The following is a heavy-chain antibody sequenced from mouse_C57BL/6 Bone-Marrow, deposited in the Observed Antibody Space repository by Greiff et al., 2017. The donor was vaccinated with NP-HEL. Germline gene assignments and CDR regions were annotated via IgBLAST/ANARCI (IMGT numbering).Heavy chain of an antibody. D-gene: IGHD2-4*01. CDR1: EYEFPSHD. J-gene: IGHJ2*01. CDR2: INSDGGCT. V-gene: IGHV5-2*01. CDR3: ARHGNYDRAYYFDY. Sequence: DVKLVESGGGLVQPGESLKLSCESNEYEFPSHDMSWVRKTPEKRLELVAAINSDGGCTYYPDTMERRFIISRDNTKKTLYLQMSSLRSEDTALYYCARHGNYDRAYYFDYWGQGTTLTVSS.